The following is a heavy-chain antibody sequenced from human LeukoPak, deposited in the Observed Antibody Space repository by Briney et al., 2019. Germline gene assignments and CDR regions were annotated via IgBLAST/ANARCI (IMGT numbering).Heavy chain of an antibody. J-gene: IGHJ1*01. V-gene: IGHV3-33*06. D-gene: IGHD2-15*01. Sequence: GGSLRLSCAASGFTFSSYGMHWVRQAPGKGLEWVAVIWYDGSNKYYADSVKGRFTISRDNSKNTLHLQMNSLRAEDTAVYYCAKDGGYCSGGSCYSGAEYFQHWGQGTLVTVFS. CDR3: AKDGGYCSGGSCYSGAEYFQH. CDR1: GFTFSSYG. CDR2: IWYDGSNK.